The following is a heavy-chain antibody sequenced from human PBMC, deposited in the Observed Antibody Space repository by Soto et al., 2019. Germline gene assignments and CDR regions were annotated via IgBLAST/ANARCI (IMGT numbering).Heavy chain of an antibody. D-gene: IGHD3-10*01. J-gene: IGHJ4*02. CDR2: IYYSGST. CDR1: GGSISSGDYY. Sequence: SETLSLTCTVSGGSISSGDYYWSWIRQPPGKGLEWIGFIYYSGSTYYNPSLKSRVTISVDTSKNQFSLKLSSVTAAVTAVYYCARWWFGEFFDYWGQGTLVTVSS. CDR3: ARWWFGEFFDY. V-gene: IGHV4-30-4*01.